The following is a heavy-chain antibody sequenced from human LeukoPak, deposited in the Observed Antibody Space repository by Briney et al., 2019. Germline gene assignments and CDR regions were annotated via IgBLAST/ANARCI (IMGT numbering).Heavy chain of an antibody. Sequence: GGSLRLSCAASGFTFSSYSMHWARQAPGKGLEWVAVIWYDGSNKYYADSVKGRFTISRDNSKNTLYLQMNSLRAEDTAVYYCARDLSNFDAFDIWGQGTMVTVSS. CDR2: IWYDGSNK. CDR3: ARDLSNFDAFDI. V-gene: IGHV3-33*01. J-gene: IGHJ3*02. D-gene: IGHD4-11*01. CDR1: GFTFSSYS.